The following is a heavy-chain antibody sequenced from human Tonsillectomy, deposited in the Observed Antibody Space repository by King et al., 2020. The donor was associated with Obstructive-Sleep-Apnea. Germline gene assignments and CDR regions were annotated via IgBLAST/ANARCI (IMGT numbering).Heavy chain of an antibody. V-gene: IGHV3-13*01. CDR2: IGTTGET. CDR1: GFTFSRYD. Sequence: VQLVESGGDLVQPGGSLRLSCVASGFTFSRYDMHWVRQAPGNDLEWVSSIGTTGETYYAHSVEGRFTISRENGNNSLSLQMSCLRAGDTAVYYCARGPYFDYWGQGALVTVSS. CDR3: ARGPYFDY. J-gene: IGHJ4*02.